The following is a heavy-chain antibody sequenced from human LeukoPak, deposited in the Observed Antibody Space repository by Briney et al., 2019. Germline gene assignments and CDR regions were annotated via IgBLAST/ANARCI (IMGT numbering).Heavy chain of an antibody. CDR1: GFTFSDYG. Sequence: GGSLRLSCAASGFTFSDYGMSWVRQAPGKGLEWVAVIWYDGSDRYYADSVKGRFTISRDNSKNTLYLQMNSLRAEDTAVYYCANNFDYWGQGTLVTVSS. J-gene: IGHJ4*02. V-gene: IGHV3-33*08. CDR2: IWYDGSDR. CDR3: ANNFDY.